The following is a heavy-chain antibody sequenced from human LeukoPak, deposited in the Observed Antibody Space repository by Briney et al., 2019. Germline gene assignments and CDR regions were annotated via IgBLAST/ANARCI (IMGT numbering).Heavy chain of an antibody. J-gene: IGHJ6*03. D-gene: IGHD1-14*01. V-gene: IGHV4-30-4*08. CDR2: IYYSGST. CDR3: ARTRYYYYYMDV. CDR1: GGSISSGDYY. Sequence: SETLSLTCTVSGGSISSGDYYWSWIRQPPGKGLEWTGYIYYSGSTYYNPSLKSRVTISVDTSKNQFSLKLSSVTAADTAVYYCARTRYYYYYMDVWGKGTTVTASS.